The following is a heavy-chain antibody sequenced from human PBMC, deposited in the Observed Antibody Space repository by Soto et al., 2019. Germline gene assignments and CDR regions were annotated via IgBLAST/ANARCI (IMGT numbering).Heavy chain of an antibody. CDR2: ISGSGDNT. V-gene: IGHV3-23*01. D-gene: IGHD6-6*01. CDR3: AKRPLADRHTDY. CDR1: GFTFSNYA. J-gene: IGHJ4*02. Sequence: EVQLLESGGGLVQPGGSLRLSCAASGFTFSNYAMTWVRQAPGKGLEWVSTISGSGDNTYYADSVRGRFTISRDNSKNTLHLQMNSLRADDTAVYYCAKRPLADRHTDYWGQGTLVTVSS.